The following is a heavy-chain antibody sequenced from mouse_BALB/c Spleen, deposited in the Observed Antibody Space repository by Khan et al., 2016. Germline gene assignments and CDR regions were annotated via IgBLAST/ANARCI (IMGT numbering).Heavy chain of an antibody. V-gene: IGHV5-4*02. CDR2: ISDGGSYT. CDR3: ARDLNWYFDV. CDR1: GFTFSDYY. J-gene: IGHJ1*01. Sequence: EVELVESGGGLVKPGGSLKLSCAASGFTFSDYYMYWVRQTPEKRLEWVATISDGGSYTYYPDSVKGRFTISRDNAKNNLYLQMSSLESEDTAMYYCARDLNWYFDVWGAGTTVTVSS.